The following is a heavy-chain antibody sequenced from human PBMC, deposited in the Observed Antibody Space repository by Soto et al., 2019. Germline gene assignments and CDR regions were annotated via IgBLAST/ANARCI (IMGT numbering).Heavy chain of an antibody. J-gene: IGHJ3*02. D-gene: IGHD3-10*01. Sequence: QVQLVQSGAERKKPGASVKVSCKASGYTFTQYGISWVRQAPGQGLAWMGWISAFNGNTKYVENFQDRVTMTTDTSTNTSYMELRSLRSDDTAMYYCARVYGSGSYIAFDIWGPGTMVTVSS. CDR2: ISAFNGNT. CDR1: GYTFTQYG. V-gene: IGHV1-18*01. CDR3: ARVYGSGSYIAFDI.